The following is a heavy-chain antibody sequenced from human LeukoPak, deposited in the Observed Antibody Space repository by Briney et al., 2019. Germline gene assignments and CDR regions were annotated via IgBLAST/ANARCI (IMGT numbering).Heavy chain of an antibody. V-gene: IGHV4-4*07. D-gene: IGHD2-21*02. CDR2: IYTSGST. J-gene: IGHJ3*02. CDR3: ARGGGRLLRVDAFDI. Sequence: SSETLSLTCTVSGGSISTYYWSWIRQPAGKGLEWIGRIYTSGSTNYNPSLKSRVTISVDTSKNQFSLKLSSVTAADTAVYYCARGGGRLLRVDAFDIWGQGTMVTVSS. CDR1: GGSISTYY.